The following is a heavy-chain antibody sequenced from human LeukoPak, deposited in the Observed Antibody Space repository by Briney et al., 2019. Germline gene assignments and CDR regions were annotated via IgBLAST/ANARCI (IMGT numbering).Heavy chain of an antibody. CDR2: MYYSGGT. D-gene: IGHD6-19*01. Sequence: PSETLSLTCSVSGGSISGYYLSWIRQPPGKGLEWIGYMYYSGGTNYNPSLKSRVTISVDTSKNQFSLKLTSVTAADTAVYYCAAHDSSGWFSTDYWGQGTLVTVSS. V-gene: IGHV4-59*08. J-gene: IGHJ4*02. CDR3: AAHDSSGWFSTDY. CDR1: GGSISGYY.